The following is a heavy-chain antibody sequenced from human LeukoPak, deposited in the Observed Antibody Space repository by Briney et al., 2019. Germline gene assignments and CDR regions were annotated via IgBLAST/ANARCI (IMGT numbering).Heavy chain of an antibody. V-gene: IGHV1-2*02. CDR3: ARGRGYCSGGSCRLGPGAFDI. Sequence: GASVKVSCKASGYTFTGYYMHWVRQAPGQGLEWMGWINPNSGGTNYAQKFQGRVTMTRDTSISTAYMELSRLRSDDTAVYYCARGRGYCSGGSCRLGPGAFDIWGQGTMVTVSS. J-gene: IGHJ3*02. CDR2: INPNSGGT. CDR1: GYTFTGYY. D-gene: IGHD2-15*01.